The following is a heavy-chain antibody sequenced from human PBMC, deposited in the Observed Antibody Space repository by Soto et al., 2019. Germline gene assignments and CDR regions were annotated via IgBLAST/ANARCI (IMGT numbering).Heavy chain of an antibody. CDR1: GFTFSNAW. D-gene: IGHD6-25*01. J-gene: IGHJ6*02. Sequence: EVQLVESGGGLVKPGGSLRLSCAASGFTFSNAWMNWVRQAPGKGLEWIGRIKSKVDGGTTEYAAPVKVRITISRDDSKNTLYRQMNSLTTEYTAVYFCTTTLAVTPNDYYYGMDVWGQGTTVTVSS. V-gene: IGHV3-15*01. CDR2: IKSKVDGGTT. CDR3: TTTLAVTPNDYYYGMDV.